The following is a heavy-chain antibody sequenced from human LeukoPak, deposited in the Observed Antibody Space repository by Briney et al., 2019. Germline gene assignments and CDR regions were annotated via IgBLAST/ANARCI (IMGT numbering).Heavy chain of an antibody. CDR2: ISAYNGNT. Sequence: ASVKVSCKASGYTSTSYGISWVRQAPGQGLEWMGWISAYNGNTNYAQKLQGRVTMTTDTSTSTAYMELRSLRSDDTAVYYCARKSQGYCSSTSCYESWFDPWGQGTLVTVSS. D-gene: IGHD2-2*01. CDR1: GYTSTSYG. J-gene: IGHJ5*02. CDR3: ARKSQGYCSSTSCYESWFDP. V-gene: IGHV1-18*01.